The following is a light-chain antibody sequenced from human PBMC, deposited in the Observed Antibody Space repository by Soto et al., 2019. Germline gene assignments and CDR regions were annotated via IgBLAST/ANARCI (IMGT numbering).Light chain of an antibody. V-gene: IGLV2-14*03. Sequence: LTQPASVSDSPGQSITISCTGTSSDVGGSNFVSWYQQHPGKPPKLIIYDVANRPSGVSNRFSGSKSGSTASLIISRLQTEDEADYYCVSYTSSTTYVFGTGTKVTVL. J-gene: IGLJ1*01. CDR1: SSDVGGSNF. CDR3: VSYTSSTTYV. CDR2: DVA.